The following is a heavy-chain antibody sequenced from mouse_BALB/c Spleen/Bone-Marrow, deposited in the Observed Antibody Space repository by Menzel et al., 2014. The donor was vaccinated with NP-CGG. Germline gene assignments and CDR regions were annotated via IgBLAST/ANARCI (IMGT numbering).Heavy chain of an antibody. CDR2: ISNGGGST. D-gene: IGHD2-3*01. J-gene: IGHJ4*01. CDR3: ARRGWYYAMDY. CDR1: GFTFSDYY. Sequence: EVKLVESGGGLVQPGGSLKPSCATSGFTFSDYYMYWVRQTPKKRLEWVAYISNGGGSTYYPDTVKGRFTISRDNAKNTLYLQMSRLKSEDTGMYYCARRGWYYAMDYWGQGTSVTISS. V-gene: IGHV5-12*02.